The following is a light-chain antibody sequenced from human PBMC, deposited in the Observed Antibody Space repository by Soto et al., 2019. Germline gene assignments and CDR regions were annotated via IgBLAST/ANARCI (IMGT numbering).Light chain of an antibody. J-gene: IGKJ2*01. CDR1: QSISNS. CDR2: GAS. V-gene: IGKV3-15*01. Sequence: EIVMTQSPASLSVSPGETATLSCRASQSISNSLAWYQQKPGQAPSLLIYGASTRATGIPARFSGSGSGTEFTLPISSLQSEDSALYYWQQYNNWPPRTFGQGTKLEIK. CDR3: QQYNNWPPRT.